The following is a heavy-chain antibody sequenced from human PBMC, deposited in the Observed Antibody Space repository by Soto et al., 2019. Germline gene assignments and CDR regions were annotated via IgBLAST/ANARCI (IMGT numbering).Heavy chain of an antibody. D-gene: IGHD6-19*01. CDR3: ARDPVLAFVAAYYFDY. CDR1: GFTFSSYA. J-gene: IGHJ4*02. V-gene: IGHV3-30-3*01. Sequence: QVQLVESGGGVVQPGRSLRLSCAASGFTFSSYAMHWVRQAPGKGLEWVAVISYDGSNKYYADSVKGRCTISRDNSKNTLYLQMNSLRAEDTAVYYCARDPVLAFVAAYYFDYWGQGTLVTVSS. CDR2: ISYDGSNK.